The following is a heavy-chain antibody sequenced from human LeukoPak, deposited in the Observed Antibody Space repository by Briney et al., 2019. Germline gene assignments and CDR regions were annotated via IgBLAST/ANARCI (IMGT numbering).Heavy chain of an antibody. J-gene: IGHJ4*02. CDR3: ASLWLQFGCYDY. Sequence: SETLSLTCAVYGGSFSGYYWSWIRQPPGKGLEWIGEINHSGSTNYNPSLKSRVTISVDTSKNQFSLKLSSVTAADTAVYYCASLWLQFGCYDYWGQGTLVTVSS. CDR1: GGSFSGYY. CDR2: INHSGST. D-gene: IGHD5-24*01. V-gene: IGHV4-34*01.